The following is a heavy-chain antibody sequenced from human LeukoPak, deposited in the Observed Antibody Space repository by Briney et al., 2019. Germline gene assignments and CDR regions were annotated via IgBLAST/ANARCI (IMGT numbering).Heavy chain of an antibody. D-gene: IGHD2-8*01. CDR1: GYSFTGYY. CDR2: INPDGDVT. V-gene: IGHV1-2*02. Sequence: ASVKVSCKASGYSFTGYYIHWVRQAPGQGLEWMGWINPDGDVTKSAQKFQGRVTMTSDKSINTVYMELSGLTSDDTALYYCARGPNHYYYMDFWGKGTTVSVSS. CDR3: ARGPNHYYYMDF. J-gene: IGHJ6*03.